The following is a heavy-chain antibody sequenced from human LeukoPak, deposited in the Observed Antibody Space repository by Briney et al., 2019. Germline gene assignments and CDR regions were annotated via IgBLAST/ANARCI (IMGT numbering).Heavy chain of an antibody. D-gene: IGHD5-12*01. CDR1: GFTFSSYG. Sequence: GGSLRLSCAASGFTFSSYGMNWVRQAPGKGLEWVSYISSSNTTIYYADSVKGRFTISRDNAKNSLYLQMNSLRAEDTAVYYCASGAEGYVFDPWGQGTLVTVSS. V-gene: IGHV3-48*01. CDR2: ISSSNTTI. J-gene: IGHJ5*02. CDR3: ASGAEGYVFDP.